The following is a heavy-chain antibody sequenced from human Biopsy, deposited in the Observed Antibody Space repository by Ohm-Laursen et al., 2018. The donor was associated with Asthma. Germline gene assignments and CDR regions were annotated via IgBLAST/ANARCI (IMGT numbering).Heavy chain of an antibody. J-gene: IGHJ4*02. V-gene: IGHV4-31*03. D-gene: IGHD3-22*01. CDR1: GDSFTYPGYY. CDR2: IHYSGSA. CDR3: VRHQYSSSWSTFDY. Sequence: TLSLTCSVSGDSFTYPGYYWSWVRQLPGRGLEWIGYIHYSGSAYYNPSLKSRISMSVDMSKKQFSLEMSSVTAADTAVYFCVRHQYSSSWSTFDYWGQGALVTVSS.